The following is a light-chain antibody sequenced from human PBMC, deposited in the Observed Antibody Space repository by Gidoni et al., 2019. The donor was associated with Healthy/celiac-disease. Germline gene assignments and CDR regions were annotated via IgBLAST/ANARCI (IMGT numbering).Light chain of an antibody. Sequence: EIVLTQSPGTLSLSPGERATLSCRASQSVSSSYLAWYPQKPGQAPRLLIYGASSRATGIPDRFSGSGAGTDFTLTISRLEPEDFAVYYCQQYGSPLTFGGGTKVEIK. CDR2: GAS. CDR1: QSVSSSY. V-gene: IGKV3-20*01. CDR3: QQYGSPLT. J-gene: IGKJ4*01.